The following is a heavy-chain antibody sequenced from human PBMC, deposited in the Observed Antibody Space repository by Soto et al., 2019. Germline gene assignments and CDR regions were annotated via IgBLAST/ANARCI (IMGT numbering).Heavy chain of an antibody. V-gene: IGHV4-59*01. CDR2: IYDTGISGYTPST. Sequence: SETLSLTCTVSGGSITSSYWSWIRRPPGKGLEWIAYIYDTGISGYTPSTSYNPSLKNRVTMSVDTSKSQFSLKLTSVTAADTAVYYCARGDDAFFYYGLDVWGQGITVTVSS. J-gene: IGHJ6*02. CDR3: ARGDDAFFYYGLDV. CDR1: GGSITSSY.